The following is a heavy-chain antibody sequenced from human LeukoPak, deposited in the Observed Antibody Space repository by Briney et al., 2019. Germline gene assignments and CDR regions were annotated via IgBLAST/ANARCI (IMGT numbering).Heavy chain of an antibody. J-gene: IGHJ5*02. CDR3: AKLRGPSSSSENNWFDP. D-gene: IGHD6-6*01. Sequence: GGSLRLSCVTSGFTFTSYGMAWVRQAPGKRLEWVSGISGSGDATYYADSVKGRFTIFRDNSKNTLYLQMNSLRVEEVAVYYCAKLRGPSSSSENNWFDPWGQGTLVTVSS. V-gene: IGHV3-23*01. CDR2: ISGSGDAT. CDR1: GFTFTSYG.